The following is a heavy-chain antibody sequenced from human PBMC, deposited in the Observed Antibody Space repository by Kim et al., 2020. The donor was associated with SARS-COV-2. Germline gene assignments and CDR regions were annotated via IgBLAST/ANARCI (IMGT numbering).Heavy chain of an antibody. CDR3: ARVLRGSYHTFDY. V-gene: IGHV4-59*01. J-gene: IGHJ4*02. CDR2: IYYSGST. CDR1: GGSISSYY. Sequence: SETLSLTCTVSGGSISSYYWSWIRQPPGKGLEWIGYIYYSGSTNYNPSLKSRVTISVDTSKNQFSLKLSSVTAADTAVYYCARVLRGSYHTFDYWGQGTLVTVSS. D-gene: IGHD1-26*01.